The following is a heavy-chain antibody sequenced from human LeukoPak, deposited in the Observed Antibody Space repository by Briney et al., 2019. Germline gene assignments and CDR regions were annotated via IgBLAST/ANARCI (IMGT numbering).Heavy chain of an antibody. CDR3: ARVITGYYYDSSGYYGDY. D-gene: IGHD3-22*01. Sequence: GGSLRLSCAASGFTFSSYWMSWVRQAPGKGLEWVANIKQDGSEKYYVDSVKGRFTISRDNAKNSLYLQMNSLGAEDTAVYYCARVITGYYYDSSGYYGDYWGQGTLVTVSS. CDR2: IKQDGSEK. V-gene: IGHV3-7*01. CDR1: GFTFSSYW. J-gene: IGHJ4*02.